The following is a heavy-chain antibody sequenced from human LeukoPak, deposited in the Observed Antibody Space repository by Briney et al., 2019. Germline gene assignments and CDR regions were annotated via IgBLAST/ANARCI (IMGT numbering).Heavy chain of an antibody. CDR3: ARDGGYSGYEI. Sequence: TXSLXCTVSXGSXSSXYWSWIRQXAGXGLGLIGRIYTSGSTNYNPSLKSRVTMSVDTSKNQFSLKLSSVTAADTAVYYCARDGGYSGYEIWGQGTMVTVSS. J-gene: IGHJ3*02. CDR2: IYTSGST. V-gene: IGHV4-4*07. D-gene: IGHD5-12*01. CDR1: XGSXSSXY.